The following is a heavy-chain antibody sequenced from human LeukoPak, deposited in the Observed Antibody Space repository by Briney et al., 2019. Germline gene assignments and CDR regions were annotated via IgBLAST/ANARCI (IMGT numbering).Heavy chain of an antibody. Sequence: PGGSLRLSCAASGFTFSSYSMNWVRQAPGKGLEWVSSISSSSYIYYADSVKGRFTISRDNAKNSLYLQMNSLRAEDTAVYYCARACSSRWELLPCAGFAYWGQGTLVTVSS. V-gene: IGHV3-21*01. CDR3: ARACSSRWELLPCAGFAY. CDR2: ISSSSYI. CDR1: GFTFSSYS. D-gene: IGHD1-26*01. J-gene: IGHJ4*02.